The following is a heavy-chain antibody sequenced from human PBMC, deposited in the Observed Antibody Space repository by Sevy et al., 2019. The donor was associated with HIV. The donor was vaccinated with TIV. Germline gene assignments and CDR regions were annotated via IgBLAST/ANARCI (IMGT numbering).Heavy chain of an antibody. V-gene: IGHV3-23*01. D-gene: IGHD4-4*01. CDR1: GFTFSSYA. CDR3: ANGRDDYRNDFPTYYFDY. CDR2: ISGSGGST. J-gene: IGHJ4*02. Sequence: GGCLRLSCAASGFTFSSYAMSWVRQAPGKGLEWVSAISGSGGSTYYADSVKGRFTISRDNSKNTLYLQMNSLRAEDTAVYYCANGRDDYRNDFPTYYFDYWGQGTLVTVSS.